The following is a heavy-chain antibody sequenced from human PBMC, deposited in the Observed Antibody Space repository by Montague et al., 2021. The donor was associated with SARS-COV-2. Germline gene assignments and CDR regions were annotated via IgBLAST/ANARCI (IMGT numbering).Heavy chain of an antibody. D-gene: IGHD4/OR15-4a*01. CDR3: ARDRVPPDYGDAFGL. CDR2: ITYNGIDT. V-gene: IGHV3-30*04. J-gene: IGHJ3*01. Sequence: SLRLSCAASGFIFSNFAFHWVRQAPGKGLEWLAIITYNGIDTFYXDSVKGRFTISRDNSKNFLYLRMNSPTPEDTAVYYCARDRVPPDYGDAFGLWGQGTLVTVSS. CDR1: GFIFSNFA.